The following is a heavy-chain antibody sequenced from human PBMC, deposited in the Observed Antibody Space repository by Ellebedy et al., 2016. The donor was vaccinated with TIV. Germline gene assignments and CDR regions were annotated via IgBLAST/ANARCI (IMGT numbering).Heavy chain of an antibody. CDR1: GYSFTSYW. CDR3: AVLRGVPYGDYSDDAFDI. J-gene: IGHJ3*02. V-gene: IGHV5-51*01. Sequence: GESLKISXKGSGYSFTSYWIGWVRQMPGKGLEWMGIIYPGDSDTRYSPSFQGQVTISADKSISTAYLQWSSLKASDTAMYYCAVLRGVPYGDYSDDAFDIWGQGTTVTVSS. CDR2: IYPGDSDT. D-gene: IGHD4-17*01.